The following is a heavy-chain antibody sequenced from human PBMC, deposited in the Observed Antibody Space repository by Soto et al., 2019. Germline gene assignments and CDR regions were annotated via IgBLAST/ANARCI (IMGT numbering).Heavy chain of an antibody. D-gene: IGHD1-7*01. V-gene: IGHV3-30-3*01. J-gene: IGHJ5*02. CDR2: ISYDGSNK. CDR3: ARNYEGWFDP. Sequence: ESGGGVVQPGRSLRLSCAASGFTFSSYAMHWVRQAPGKGLEWVVVISYDGSNKYYADSVKGRFTISRDNSKNTLYLQMNSLRAEDTAVYYCARNYEGWFDPWGQGTLVTVSS. CDR1: GFTFSSYA.